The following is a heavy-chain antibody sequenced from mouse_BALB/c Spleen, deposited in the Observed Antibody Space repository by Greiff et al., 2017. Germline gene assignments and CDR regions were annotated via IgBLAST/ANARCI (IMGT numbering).Heavy chain of an antibody. CDR2: ISSGGSYT. J-gene: IGHJ4*01. CDR1: GFTFSSYA. V-gene: IGHV5-9-4*01. D-gene: IGHD2-10*02. CDR3: ATYGNYAAMDY. Sequence: EVKLMESGGGLVKPGGSLKLSCAASGFTFSSYAMSWVRQSPEKRLEWVAEISSGGSYTYYPDTVTGRFTISRDNAKNTLYLEMSSLRSEDTAMYYCATYGNYAAMDYWGQGTSVTVSS.